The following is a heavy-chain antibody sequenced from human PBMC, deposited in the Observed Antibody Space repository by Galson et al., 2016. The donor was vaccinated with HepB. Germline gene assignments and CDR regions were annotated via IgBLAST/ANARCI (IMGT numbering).Heavy chain of an antibody. CDR3: ARHGSVDIEAAPLLAPLDV. V-gene: IGHV4-39*01. Sequence: SETLSLTCTVSGGSVTSSGYYWGWIRQPPGKGLECIGSIDNSGGTYYSPSLKSRVTISVDTSKSQFSLKLSSVTAADTAVYYCARHGSVDIEAAPLLAPLDVWGQGTTVTVSS. D-gene: IGHD5-12*01. CDR2: IDNSGGT. J-gene: IGHJ6*02. CDR1: GGSVTSSGYY.